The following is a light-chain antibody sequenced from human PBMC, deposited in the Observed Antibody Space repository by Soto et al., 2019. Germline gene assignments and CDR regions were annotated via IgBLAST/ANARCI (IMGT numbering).Light chain of an antibody. V-gene: IGKV3-15*01. CDR3: QQYNQWPIT. CDR1: QSVGSN. J-gene: IGKJ5*01. CDR2: RAS. Sequence: ERVMTQSPATLSVSPGERVTLSCRASQSVGSNLAWYQQKPGQAPRLLIYRASTRATGISGSFSGSGSGTEFTLTISSLQSEDFAVYYCQQYNQWPITFGQGTRLEIK.